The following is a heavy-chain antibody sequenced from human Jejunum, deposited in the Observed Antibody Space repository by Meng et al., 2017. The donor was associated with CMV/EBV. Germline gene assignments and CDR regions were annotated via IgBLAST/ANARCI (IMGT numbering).Heavy chain of an antibody. Sequence: FPFTPLSRHWVRQAPGNGLEWVAVISYDGVIDYYTDSVQGRFTISRDNSKNTLYLQMNSLRADDTAIYYCARGRVSYTTWSPQAYWGQGTQVTVSS. D-gene: IGHD6-6*01. CDR2: ISYDGVID. CDR1: FPFTPLS. CDR3: ARGRVSYTTWSPQAY. V-gene: IGHV3-30*03. J-gene: IGHJ4*02.